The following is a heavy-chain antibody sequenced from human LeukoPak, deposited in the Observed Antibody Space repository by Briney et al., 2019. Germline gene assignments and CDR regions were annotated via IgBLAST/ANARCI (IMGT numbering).Heavy chain of an antibody. Sequence: SETLSLTCAVYGGSFSGYYWSWIRQPPGKGLEWIGEINHSGSTNYNPSLKSRGTISVDTSKNQFSLKLSSVTAADTAVYYCARPRYSSSWYIGNHFDDWGQGTLVTVSS. CDR3: ARPRYSSSWYIGNHFDD. D-gene: IGHD6-13*01. CDR1: GGSFSGYY. V-gene: IGHV4-34*01. CDR2: INHSGST. J-gene: IGHJ4*02.